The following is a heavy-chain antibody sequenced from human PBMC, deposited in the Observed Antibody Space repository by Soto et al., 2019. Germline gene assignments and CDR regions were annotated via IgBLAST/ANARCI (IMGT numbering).Heavy chain of an antibody. Sequence: GGSLRLSCAASGFTFSSYAMHWVRQAPGKGLEWVAVISYDGSNKYYADSVKGRFTISRDNSKNTLYLQMNSLRAEDTAVYYCARVGLEQWLGGHFDYWGQGTLVTVSS. D-gene: IGHD6-19*01. J-gene: IGHJ4*02. V-gene: IGHV3-30-3*01. CDR1: GFTFSSYA. CDR3: ARVGLEQWLGGHFDY. CDR2: ISYDGSNK.